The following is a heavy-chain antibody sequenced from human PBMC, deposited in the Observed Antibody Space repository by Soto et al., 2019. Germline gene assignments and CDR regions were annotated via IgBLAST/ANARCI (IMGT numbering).Heavy chain of an antibody. J-gene: IGHJ5*02. CDR3: ARGVRGVPPPEGNWFDP. Sequence: QVQLQQWGAGLLKPSETLSLTCAVYGGSFSGYYWSWIRQPPGKGLEWIGEINHSGSTNYNPSLKRRGTISVDTAKTQFSLKLSSVTAADTAVYYCARGVRGVPPPEGNWFDPWGQGTLVTVSS. V-gene: IGHV4-34*01. CDR2: INHSGST. D-gene: IGHD3-10*01. CDR1: GGSFSGYY.